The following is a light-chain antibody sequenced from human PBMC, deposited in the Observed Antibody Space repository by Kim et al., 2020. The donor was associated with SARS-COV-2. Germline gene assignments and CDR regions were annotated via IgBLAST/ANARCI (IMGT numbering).Light chain of an antibody. J-gene: IGLJ2*01. V-gene: IGLV3-19*01. CDR2: GKN. CDR3: NSRDSSGNHVV. CDR1: SLRSYY. Sequence: ALGKTIRITCQGGSLRSYYASWYQQKPGQAPVLVIYGKNNRPSGIPDRFSGSSSGNAASLTITGAQAEDEADYYCNSRDSSGNHVVFGGGTKVTVL.